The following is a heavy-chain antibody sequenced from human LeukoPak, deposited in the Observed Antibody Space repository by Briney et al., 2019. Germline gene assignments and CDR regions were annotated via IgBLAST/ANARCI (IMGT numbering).Heavy chain of an antibody. D-gene: IGHD6-19*01. CDR3: AREPRPYSSGWYYFDY. V-gene: IGHV5-51*01. CDR2: IYPGDSDT. J-gene: IGHJ4*02. Sequence: PGESLKISCQGSGYSFTNYWIGWVRQMPGKGLEWMGIIYPGDSDTRYSPSFQGQVTISVDKSISTAYLQWSSLKASDTAMYYCAREPRPYSSGWYYFDYWGQGALVTVSS. CDR1: GYSFTNYW.